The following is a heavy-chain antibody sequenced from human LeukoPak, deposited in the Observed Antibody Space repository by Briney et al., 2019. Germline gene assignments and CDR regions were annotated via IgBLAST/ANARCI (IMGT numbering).Heavy chain of an antibody. CDR1: GYTFTGYY. V-gene: IGHV1-2*02. Sequence: ASVKVSCKASGYTFTGYYMHWVRQAPGQGLEWMGWINPNSGGINYAQKFQGRVTMTRDTSISTAYMELSRLRSDDTAVYYCARDAARSRKVSSGWYSLSFDYWGQGTLVTVSS. D-gene: IGHD6-19*01. J-gene: IGHJ4*02. CDR3: ARDAARSRKVSSGWYSLSFDY. CDR2: INPNSGGI.